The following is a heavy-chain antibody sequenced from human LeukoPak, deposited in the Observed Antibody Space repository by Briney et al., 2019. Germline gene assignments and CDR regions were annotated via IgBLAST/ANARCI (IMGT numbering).Heavy chain of an antibody. CDR1: GGSISSYY. J-gene: IGHJ4*02. V-gene: IGHV4-4*09. D-gene: IGHD5-24*01. Sequence: SETLSLTCTVSGGSISSYYWSWIRQPPGKGLEWIGYIYTSGSTNYNPSPKSRVTISVDTSKNQFSLKLSSVTAADTAVYYCARHKRWLQPGGFDYWGQGTLVTVSS. CDR3: ARHKRWLQPGGFDY. CDR2: IYTSGST.